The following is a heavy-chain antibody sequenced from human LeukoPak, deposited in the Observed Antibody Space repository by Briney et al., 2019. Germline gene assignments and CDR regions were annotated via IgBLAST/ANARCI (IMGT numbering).Heavy chain of an antibody. D-gene: IGHD3-22*01. V-gene: IGHV3-48*01. CDR1: GFIFSSYS. CDR2: ISSRSSTI. J-gene: IGHJ3*02. Sequence: GGSLRLSCPASGFIFSSYSMNWVRPAPAKGREWVSYISSRSSTIYYADSVKGRFTLSRHNAQHSLYLPMNSLRVGDTAVYYCARDFHRYCYDCGDYYTTFDIWGQGTMVTVSS. CDR3: ARDFHRYCYDCGDYYTTFDI.